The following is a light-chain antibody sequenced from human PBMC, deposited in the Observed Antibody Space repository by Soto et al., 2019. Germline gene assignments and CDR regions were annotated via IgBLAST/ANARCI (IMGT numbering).Light chain of an antibody. CDR1: QSVGGH. CDR3: QQRNNWPPSIT. V-gene: IGKV3-11*01. CDR2: DAS. J-gene: IGKJ5*01. Sequence: EIVLTPSPATLSLSPGERATLSCRASQSVGGHLAWYQQKPGQAPRLLIYDASDRATGIPARFSGSGSETDFTLTISSLEPDDSAVYYCQQRNNWPPSITFGQGTRLEIK.